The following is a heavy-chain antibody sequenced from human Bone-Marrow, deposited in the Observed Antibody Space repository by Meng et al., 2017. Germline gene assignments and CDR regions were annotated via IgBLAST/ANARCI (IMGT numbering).Heavy chain of an antibody. D-gene: IGHD6-13*01. J-gene: IGHJ4*02. CDR1: GYTFPDYW. CDR3: ARDEDISAAGKLFGDY. Sequence: ASVKVSCKASGYTFPDYWLHWVRRAPGQGLEWMGRINPKSGDTHYAQRFQGRVTMTGDTSISTAYMELSGLRSDDTAMYYCARDEDISAAGKLFGDYWGQGTLVTCAS. CDR2: INPKSGDT. V-gene: IGHV1-2*06.